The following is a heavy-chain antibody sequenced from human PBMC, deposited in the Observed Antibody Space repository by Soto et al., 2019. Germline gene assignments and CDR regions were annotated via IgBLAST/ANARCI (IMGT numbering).Heavy chain of an antibody. CDR3: ARDVQYDFGVVIPYYFDY. CDR1: GFTFSSYS. D-gene: IGHD3-3*01. CDR2: ISSSSSYI. V-gene: IGHV3-21*01. Sequence: EVQLVESGGGLVKPGGSLRLSCAASGFTFSSYSMNWVRQAPGQGLEWVSPISSSSSYIYYADSVKGRFTIARDNAKNSLYLQINRLRAEDTAVYYCARDVQYDFGVVIPYYFDYWGQGTLVTVSS. J-gene: IGHJ4*02.